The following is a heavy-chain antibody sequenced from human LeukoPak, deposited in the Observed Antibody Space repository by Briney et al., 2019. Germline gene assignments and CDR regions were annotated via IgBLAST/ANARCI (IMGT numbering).Heavy chain of an antibody. Sequence: GGSLRLSCAASGFTFSSYSMNWVRQAPGKGLEWVSSISSSSSYIYYADSVKGRFTISRDNAKNSPYLQMNSLRAEDTAVYYCARSELRFGELRCPDYWGQGTLVTVSS. V-gene: IGHV3-21*01. J-gene: IGHJ4*02. D-gene: IGHD3-10*01. CDR2: ISSSSSYI. CDR1: GFTFSSYS. CDR3: ARSELRFGELRCPDY.